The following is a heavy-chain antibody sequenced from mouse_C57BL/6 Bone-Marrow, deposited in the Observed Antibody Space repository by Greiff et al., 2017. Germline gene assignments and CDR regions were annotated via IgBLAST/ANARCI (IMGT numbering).Heavy chain of an antibody. CDR3: ARSDGYPCYFDV. Sequence: QVQLKQSGPGLVQPSQSLSITCTVSGFSLTSYGVHWVRQSPGKGLEWLGEIWSGGSTDNNADFISQMSISKANSKSQVFFKMNSLQADDTAIYYCARSDGYPCYFDVWGTGTTVTVSS. D-gene: IGHD2-3*01. V-gene: IGHV2-2*01. CDR1: GFSLTSYG. CDR2: IWSGGST. J-gene: IGHJ1*03.